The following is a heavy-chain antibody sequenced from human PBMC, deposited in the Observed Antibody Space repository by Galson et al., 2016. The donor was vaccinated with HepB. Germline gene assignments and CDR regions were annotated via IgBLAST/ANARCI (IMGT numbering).Heavy chain of an antibody. J-gene: IGHJ2*01. CDR3: ARDTPFVVVVDATQTEGWYFDL. D-gene: IGHD2-15*01. Sequence: CAISGDSVSSNSATWNWIRQSPSRGLEWLGRTYYRSKWYNDYSVSVKSRITINPDTSKNQFSLQLNSVTPEDTAIYSCARDTPFVVVVDATQTEGWYFDLWGRGTLVTVSS. V-gene: IGHV6-1*01. CDR1: GDSVSSNSAT. CDR2: TYYRSKWYN.